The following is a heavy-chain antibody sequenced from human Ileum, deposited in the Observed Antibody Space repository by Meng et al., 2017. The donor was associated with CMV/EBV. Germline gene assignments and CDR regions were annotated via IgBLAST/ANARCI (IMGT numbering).Heavy chain of an antibody. J-gene: IGHJ5*02. Sequence: LLLRAPVPVLVNTAETLAPTGGVLVASISSMYYSWSWIRQPPGKGLEWIGNIYYTGTGNTYYHPSLESRVTISIDTSKNQFSLKLTSVTAADTAVYYCAKYSGPSRWFDPWGQGTLVTVSS. V-gene: IGHV4-39*07. CDR2: IYYTGTGNT. CDR1: VASISSMYYS. D-gene: IGHD5-12*01. CDR3: AKYSGPSRWFDP.